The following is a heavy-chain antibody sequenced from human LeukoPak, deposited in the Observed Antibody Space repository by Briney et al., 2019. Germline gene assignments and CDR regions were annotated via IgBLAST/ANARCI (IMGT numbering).Heavy chain of an antibody. CDR1: GFTFSSYW. V-gene: IGHV3-23*01. Sequence: PGGSLRLSCAASGFTFSSYWMSWVRQAPGKGLEWVSAISGSGGSTYYADSVKGRFTISRDNSKNTLYLQMNSLRAEDTAVYYCAKADSGWANADYYFDYWGQGTLVTVSS. J-gene: IGHJ4*02. CDR2: ISGSGGST. D-gene: IGHD6-19*01. CDR3: AKADSGWANADYYFDY.